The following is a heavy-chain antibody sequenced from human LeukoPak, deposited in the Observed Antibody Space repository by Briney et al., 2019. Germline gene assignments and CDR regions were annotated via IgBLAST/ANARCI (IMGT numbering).Heavy chain of an antibody. J-gene: IGHJ3*02. D-gene: IGHD3-22*01. V-gene: IGHV2-5*01. Sequence: SGPTLVNPTQTLTLTCTFSGFSLSSPGVGVGWIRQPPGRALEWLAHIYWHDAKYYSPSLKSRLTITKDTSKNQVVLTMTNMDPVDTATYYCARITRYYDSSGLWRLDAFDIWGQGTMVTVSS. CDR2: IYWHDAK. CDR3: ARITRYYDSSGLWRLDAFDI. CDR1: GFSLSSPGVG.